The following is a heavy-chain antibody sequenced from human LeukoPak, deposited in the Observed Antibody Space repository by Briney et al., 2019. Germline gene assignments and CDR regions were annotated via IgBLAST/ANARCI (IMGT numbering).Heavy chain of an antibody. Sequence: PSETLSLTCTVSGYSISSGYYWGWIRQPPGKGLEWIGSIYYSGSTYYNPSLKSRVTISVDTSKNQFSLKLSSVTAADTAVYYCASIQSDYDILTGYYRLFDYWGQGTLVTVSS. D-gene: IGHD3-9*01. J-gene: IGHJ4*02. CDR3: ASIQSDYDILTGYYRLFDY. V-gene: IGHV4-38-2*02. CDR2: IYYSGST. CDR1: GYSISSGYY.